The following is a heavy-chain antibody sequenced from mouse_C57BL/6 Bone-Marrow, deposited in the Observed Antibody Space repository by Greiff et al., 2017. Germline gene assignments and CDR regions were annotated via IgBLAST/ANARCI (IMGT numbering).Heavy chain of an antibody. V-gene: IGHV1-22*01. CDR1: GYTFTDYN. CDR2: INPNNGGT. D-gene: IGHD2-4*01. CDR3: ARGGYDYDVFAY. Sequence: EVQLQQSGPELVKPGASVKMSCKASGYTFTDYNMHWVKQSHGKSLEWIGYINPNNGGTSYNQKFKGKATLTVNKSSSIAYMELRSLTSEDSAVYYCARGGYDYDVFAYWGQGTLVTVSA. J-gene: IGHJ3*01.